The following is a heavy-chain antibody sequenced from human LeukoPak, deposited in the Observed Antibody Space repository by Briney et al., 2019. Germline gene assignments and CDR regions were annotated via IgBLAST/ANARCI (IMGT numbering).Heavy chain of an antibody. D-gene: IGHD3-22*01. J-gene: IGHJ4*02. CDR2: INPNSGGT. CDR1: GYTFTGYY. Sequence: SVKVSCKASGYTFTGYYMHWVRQAPGQGLEWMGWINPNSGGTNYAQKFQGRVTMTRDTSISTAYMELSRLRSDDTAVYYCARDLGGRYDSSGYYFDYWGQGTLVTVSS. V-gene: IGHV1-2*02. CDR3: ARDLGGRYDSSGYYFDY.